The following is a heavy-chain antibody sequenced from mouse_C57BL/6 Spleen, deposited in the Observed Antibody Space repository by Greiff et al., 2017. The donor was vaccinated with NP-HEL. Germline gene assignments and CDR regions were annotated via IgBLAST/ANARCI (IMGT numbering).Heavy chain of an antibody. Sequence: EVHLVESGGGLVKPGGSLKLSCAASGFTFSSYAMSWVRQTPEKRLEWVATISDGGSYTYYPDNVKGRFTISRDNAKNNLYLQMSHLKSEDTAMYYCARDRKLLRYFDVWGTVTTVTVSS. CDR2: ISDGGSYT. D-gene: IGHD1-1*01. CDR1: GFTFSSYA. V-gene: IGHV5-4*01. J-gene: IGHJ1*03. CDR3: ARDRKLLRYFDV.